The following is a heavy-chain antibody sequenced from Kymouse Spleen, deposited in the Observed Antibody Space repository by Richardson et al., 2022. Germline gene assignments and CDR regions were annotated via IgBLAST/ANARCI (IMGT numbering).Heavy chain of an antibody. Sequence: QVQLQQWGAGLLKPSETLSLTCAVYGGSFSGYYWSWIRQPPGKGLEWIGEINHSGSTNYNPSLKSRVTISVDTSKNQFSLKLSSVTAADTAVYYCARDGNGPYGMDVWGQGTTVTVSS. CDR2: INHSGST. D-gene: IGHD1-26*01,IGHD2-8*01,IGHD5-24*01. CDR3: ARDGNGPYGMDV. CDR1: GGSFSGYY. V-gene: IGHV4-34*01. J-gene: IGHJ6*02.